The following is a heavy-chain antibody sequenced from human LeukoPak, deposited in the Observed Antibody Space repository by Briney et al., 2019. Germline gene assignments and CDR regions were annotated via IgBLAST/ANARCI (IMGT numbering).Heavy chain of an antibody. V-gene: IGHV3-30-3*01. Sequence: GGSLRLSCAASGFTFSSYAMHWVRQAPGKGLEWGAVISYDGSNKYYADSVKGRFTISRDNSKNTLYLQMNSLRAEDTAVYYCAKVSNCSSTSCYYFDYWGQGTLVTVSS. CDR3: AKVSNCSSTSCYYFDY. CDR2: ISYDGSNK. D-gene: IGHD2-2*01. J-gene: IGHJ4*02. CDR1: GFTFSSYA.